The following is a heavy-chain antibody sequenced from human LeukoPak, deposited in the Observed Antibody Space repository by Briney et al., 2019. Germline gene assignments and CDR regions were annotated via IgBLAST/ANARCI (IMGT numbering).Heavy chain of an antibody. CDR2: IYYSGST. D-gene: IGHD3-3*01. CDR3: AGSLEYYDFWSGSYQYYFDY. V-gene: IGHV4-39*01. CDR1: GGSISSSSYY. J-gene: IGHJ4*02. Sequence: SETLSLTCTVSGGSISSSSYYWGWIRQPPGKGLEWIGSIYYSGSTYYNPSLKSRVTISVDTSKNQFSLKLSSVTAADTAVYYCAGSLEYYDFWSGSYQYYFDYWGQGTLVTVFS.